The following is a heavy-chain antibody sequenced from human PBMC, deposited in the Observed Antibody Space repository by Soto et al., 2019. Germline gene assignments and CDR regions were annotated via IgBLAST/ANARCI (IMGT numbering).Heavy chain of an antibody. V-gene: IGHV1-18*01. CDR2: ISAYNGNT. CDR1: GYTFTSYG. J-gene: IGHJ6*02. CDR3: ATSIAVAGPSHYYYYGMDV. Sequence: ASANVSCKASGYTFTSYGISWVRQAPGQGLEWMGWISAYNGNTNYAQKLQGRVTMTTDTSTSTAYMELRSLRSDDTAVYYCATSIAVAGPSHYYYYGMDVWGQGTTVTVS. D-gene: IGHD6-19*01.